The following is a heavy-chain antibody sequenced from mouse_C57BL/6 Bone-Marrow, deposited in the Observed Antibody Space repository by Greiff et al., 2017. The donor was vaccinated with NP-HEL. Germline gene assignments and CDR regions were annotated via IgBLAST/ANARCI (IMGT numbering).Heavy chain of an antibody. CDR2: INPGSGGT. CDR1: GYAFTNYL. J-gene: IGHJ1*03. D-gene: IGHD2-5*01. Sequence: VQLQQSGAELVRPGTSVKVSCKASGYAFTNYLIEWVKQRPGQGLEWIGVINPGSGGTNYNEKFKGKATLTADKSSSTAYMQLSSLTSEDSAVYFCARPYSNWYFDVWGTGTTVTVSS. CDR3: ARPYSNWYFDV. V-gene: IGHV1-54*01.